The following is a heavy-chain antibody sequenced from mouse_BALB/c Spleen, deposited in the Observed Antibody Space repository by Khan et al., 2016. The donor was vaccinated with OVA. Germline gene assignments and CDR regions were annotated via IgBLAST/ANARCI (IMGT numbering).Heavy chain of an antibody. CDR3: ARVNYGSRDYFDY. J-gene: IGHJ2*01. D-gene: IGHD1-1*01. Sequence: QVQLQQSGAELMKPGASVKISCKATGYTFSGYWLEWVKQRPGHGLEWIGEILPGSGSRHYNEKFKGKATFTADISSKTTYMQLSSLTSEDSAVYYCARVNYGSRDYFDYWGQGTTLTVSS. CDR2: ILPGSGSR. V-gene: IGHV1-9*01. CDR1: GYTFSGYW.